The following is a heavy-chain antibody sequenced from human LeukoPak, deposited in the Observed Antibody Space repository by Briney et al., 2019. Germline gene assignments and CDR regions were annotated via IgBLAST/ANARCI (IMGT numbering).Heavy chain of an antibody. CDR1: GFTFSSYW. V-gene: IGHV3-7*01. CDR2: INHNGNVN. J-gene: IGHJ4*02. CDR3: ARDRDSGDYTAAPGDY. Sequence: PGGSLRLSCAASGFTFSSYWMNWARQAPGKGLEWVASINHNGNVNYYVDSVKGRFTISRDNAKNSLYLQMNSLRDEDTAVYYCARDRDSGDYTAAPGDYWGQGTLVTVSS. D-gene: IGHD4-17*01.